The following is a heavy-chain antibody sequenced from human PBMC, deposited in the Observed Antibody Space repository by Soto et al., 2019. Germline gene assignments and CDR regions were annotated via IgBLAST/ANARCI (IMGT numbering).Heavy chain of an antibody. CDR3: ARGIEGWYQGRYYYGMYV. CDR2: IYYSGST. CDR1: GGSVSSGSYY. Sequence: SETLSLTCTVSGGSVSSGSYYWSWIRQPPGKGLEWIGYIYYSGSTNYNPSLKSRVTISVDTSKNQFSLKLSSVTAADTAVYYCARGIEGWYQGRYYYGMYVWGQGTTVTVS. V-gene: IGHV4-61*01. D-gene: IGHD6-19*01. J-gene: IGHJ6*02.